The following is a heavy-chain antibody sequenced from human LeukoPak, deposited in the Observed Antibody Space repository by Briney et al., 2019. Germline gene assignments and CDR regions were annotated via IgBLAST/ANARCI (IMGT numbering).Heavy chain of an antibody. J-gene: IGHJ4*02. V-gene: IGHV1-69*13. CDR2: ILPPFGTA. Sequence: GASVKVSCKASRGTFSSYAISWVRQAPGQGLEWMGGILPPFGTANYPHKFQGRVTITAHESTSTAYMEPRSLRSEDTAVYYCARDGDFYDGSGYSGGYYFDYWGQGTLVTVSS. D-gene: IGHD3-22*01. CDR3: ARDGDFYDGSGYSGGYYFDY. CDR1: RGTFSSYA.